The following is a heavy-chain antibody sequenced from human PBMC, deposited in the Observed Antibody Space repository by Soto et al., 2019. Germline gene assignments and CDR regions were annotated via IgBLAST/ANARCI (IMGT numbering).Heavy chain of an antibody. CDR1: GYSINSDYY. CDR3: AKKGYYPSGKINLFDS. V-gene: IGHV4-38-2*01. J-gene: IGHJ4*02. Sequence: SETLSLTCAVSGYSINSDYYWGFIRQPPGKGLEWIGSVDHSGRTYYSPSLRSRLTIFIDTSRNQFSLRLTSVTAADTAMYFCAKKGYYPSGKINLFDSWGPGTLVPVSS. CDR2: VDHSGRT. D-gene: IGHD3-10*01.